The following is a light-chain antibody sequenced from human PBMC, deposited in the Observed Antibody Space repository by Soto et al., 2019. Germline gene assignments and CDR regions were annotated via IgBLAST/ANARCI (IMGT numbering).Light chain of an antibody. CDR1: HSVLYSSNHQNY. CDR3: QQRSNWPIT. V-gene: IGKV4-1*01. Sequence: DIVMTQSPDSLAVSLGERATMNCKSSHSVLYSSNHQNYLAWYQQKPGQPPQLLIYWASTRESGVPDRFSGSGSGTDFTLTISSLEPEDFAVYYCQQRSNWPITFGQGTRLEIK. J-gene: IGKJ5*01. CDR2: WAS.